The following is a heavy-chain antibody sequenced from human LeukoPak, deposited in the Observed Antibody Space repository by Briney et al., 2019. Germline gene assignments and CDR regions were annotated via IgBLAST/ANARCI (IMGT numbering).Heavy chain of an antibody. V-gene: IGHV1-2*02. D-gene: IGHD1-14*01. CDR2: INPNSGGT. J-gene: IGHJ6*03. Sequence: ASVKVSCKASGYTFTGYYMHWVRQAPGQGLGWMGWINPNSGGTNYAQKLQGRVTMTRDTSISTAYMELSRLRSDDTAVYYCAKGNRPGSYMDVWGKGTTVTVSS. CDR1: GYTFTGYY. CDR3: AKGNRPGSYMDV.